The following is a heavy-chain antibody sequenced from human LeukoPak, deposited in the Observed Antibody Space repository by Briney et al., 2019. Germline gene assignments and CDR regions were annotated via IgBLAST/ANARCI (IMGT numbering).Heavy chain of an antibody. D-gene: IGHD3-22*01. CDR1: GFTFSSYS. CDR2: ISSSSSYI. V-gene: IGHV3-21*01. CDR3: ARLQEDSSGYPDY. J-gene: IGHJ4*02. Sequence: GGSLRLSCAASGFTFSSYSMNWVRQAPGKGLEWVSSISSSSSYIYYADSVKGRFTISRDNAKNSLYLQMNSLRAEDTAVYYCARLQEDSSGYPDYWGQGTLVTVSS.